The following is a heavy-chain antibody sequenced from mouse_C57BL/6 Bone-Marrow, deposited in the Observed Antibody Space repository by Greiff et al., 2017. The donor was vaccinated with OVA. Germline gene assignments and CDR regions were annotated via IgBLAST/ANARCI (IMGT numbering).Heavy chain of an antibody. CDR1: GYTLTSYG. V-gene: IGHV1-81*01. Sequence: QVQLQQSGAELARPGASVKLSCKASGYTLTSYGISWVKQRTGQGLEWIGEIYPRSGNTYYNEKFKGKATLTADKSSSTAYMELRSLTSEDSAVYFCARSGSTMVAATGAMDYWGQGTSVTVSS. D-gene: IGHD2-2*01. J-gene: IGHJ4*01. CDR3: ARSGSTMVAATGAMDY. CDR2: IYPRSGNT.